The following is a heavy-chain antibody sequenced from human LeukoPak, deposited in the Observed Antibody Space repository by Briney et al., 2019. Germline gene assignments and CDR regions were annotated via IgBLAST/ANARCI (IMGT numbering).Heavy chain of an antibody. CDR2: ISCDGSNK. V-gene: IGHV3-30*04. CDR1: GFTFSSYA. Sequence: PGGSLRLSCAASGFTFSSYAMHWVRHAPGKGLEWGAVISCDGSNKYYADYVKGRFTISRDNSKNTLYLQMNSLRAEDTAVYSCARSGARITMVRAPFDPWGQGTLVTVSS. J-gene: IGHJ5*02. D-gene: IGHD3-10*01. CDR3: ARSGARITMVRAPFDP.